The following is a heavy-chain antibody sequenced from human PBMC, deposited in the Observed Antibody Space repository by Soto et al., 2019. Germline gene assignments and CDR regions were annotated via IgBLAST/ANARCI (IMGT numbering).Heavy chain of an antibody. V-gene: IGHV5-51*01. CDR3: ARSGGGQQLVSFRGGEDPHYYYYYGMDV. CDR2: IYPGDSDT. D-gene: IGHD6-13*01. CDR1: GYSFTSYW. J-gene: IGHJ6*02. Sequence: GESLKISCKGSGYSFTSYWIGWVRQMPGKGLEWMGIIYPGDSDTRYSPSFQGQVTISADKSISTAYLQWGSLKASDTAMYYCARSGGGQQLVSFRGGEDPHYYYYYGMDVWGQGTTVTVSS.